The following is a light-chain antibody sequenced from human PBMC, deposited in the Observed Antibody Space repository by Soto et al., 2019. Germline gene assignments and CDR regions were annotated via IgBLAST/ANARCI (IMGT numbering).Light chain of an antibody. J-gene: IGKJ4*01. CDR1: QSVNSH. CDR3: QQRTNWRLT. CDR2: DAS. Sequence: EIVLTQSPATLSLSPGERATLSCRASQSVNSHLTWYQQKPGQAPRLLIYDASNSATGIPARFSGSGSGTDFTLTISSLEPGDFAVYFCQQRTNWRLTFGGGTKVEIK. V-gene: IGKV3-11*01.